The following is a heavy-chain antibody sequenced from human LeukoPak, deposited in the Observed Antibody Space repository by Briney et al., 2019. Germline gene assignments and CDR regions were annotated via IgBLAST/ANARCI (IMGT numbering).Heavy chain of an antibody. J-gene: IGHJ4*02. Sequence: SETLSLTCAVYGGSFSGYFWSWIRQPPGKGLEWIGEVNHSGRTDYNPSLKGRVTISVDTSKNQFSLKVNSVTAADTAVYYCAGGRWHPSVRVDHWGQGTLVTVSS. V-gene: IGHV4-34*01. CDR1: GGSFSGYF. CDR3: AGGRWHPSVRVDH. CDR2: VNHSGRT. D-gene: IGHD6-13*01.